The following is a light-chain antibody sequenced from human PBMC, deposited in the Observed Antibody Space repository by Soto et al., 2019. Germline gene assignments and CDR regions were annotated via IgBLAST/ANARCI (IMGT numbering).Light chain of an antibody. CDR2: GAS. Sequence: EIVLTQSPGTLSLSPGERATLSCRARQSVSSSYLAWYQQKPGQAPSLLIYGASSRATGIPDRFSGSGSVTDFTLTISRLEPEDFAVYYCQQYGSSPWTFGQGTKGEIK. J-gene: IGKJ1*01. CDR1: QSVSSSY. CDR3: QQYGSSPWT. V-gene: IGKV3-20*01.